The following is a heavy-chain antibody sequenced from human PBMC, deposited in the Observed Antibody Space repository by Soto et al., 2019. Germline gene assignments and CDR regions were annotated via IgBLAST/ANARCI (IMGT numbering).Heavy chain of an antibody. CDR1: GFPFTSFF. CDR3: VRAPNFFDI. Sequence: HVQLVQSGAEVKRPGASVKVSCKASGFPFTSFFIHWVRQAPGQGLEWMGLINPSRGSANYAQKFQGRLTLTRDTSSSTVYMDLSSLKSEDTALYDCVRAPNFFDIWGQGTLVTVSS. V-gene: IGHV1-46*01. J-gene: IGHJ4*02. CDR2: INPSRGSA.